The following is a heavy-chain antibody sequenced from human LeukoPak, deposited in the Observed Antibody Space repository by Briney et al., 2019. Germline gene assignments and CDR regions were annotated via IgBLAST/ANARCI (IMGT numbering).Heavy chain of an antibody. Sequence: PGGSLRLSCAASGFTVSGNYMSCVRDAPGERLEWGSVIYSGGSTYYADSVKGRFTISRHNSKNTLYLQMNSLRAEDTAVYYCARDQVAGSYWYFDLWGRGTLVTVSS. D-gene: IGHD6-19*01. CDR1: GFTVSGNY. CDR2: IYSGGST. V-gene: IGHV3-53*04. CDR3: ARDQVAGSYWYFDL. J-gene: IGHJ2*01.